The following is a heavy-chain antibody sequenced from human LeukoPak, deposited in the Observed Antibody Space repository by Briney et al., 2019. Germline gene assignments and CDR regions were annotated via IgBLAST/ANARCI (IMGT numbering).Heavy chain of an antibody. D-gene: IGHD3-9*01. CDR1: GFTFDDYG. Sequence: PGGSLRLSCAASGFTFDDYGMSWVRQAPGKGLEWVSGINWNGGSTGYADSVKGRFTISRDNAKNSLYLQMNNLRAEDTALYYCASEDYDILTGYSGITYWGQGTLVTVSS. CDR2: INWNGGST. V-gene: IGHV3-20*04. J-gene: IGHJ4*02. CDR3: ASEDYDILTGYSGITY.